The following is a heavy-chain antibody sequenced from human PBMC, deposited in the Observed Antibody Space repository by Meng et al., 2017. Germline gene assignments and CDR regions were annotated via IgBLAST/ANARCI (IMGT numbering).Heavy chain of an antibody. CDR2: ISAYNGNT. CDR3: ARDSECSGGSCYSSH. J-gene: IGHJ4*02. CDR1: GYTFTSYG. Sequence: ASVKVSCKASGYTFTSYGISWVRQAPGQGLEWMGWISAYNGNTNYAQKLQGRVTMTTDTSTSTAYMELRSLRSDDTAVYYCARDSECSGGSCYSSHWGQGPLVTVSS. D-gene: IGHD2-15*01. V-gene: IGHV1-18*01.